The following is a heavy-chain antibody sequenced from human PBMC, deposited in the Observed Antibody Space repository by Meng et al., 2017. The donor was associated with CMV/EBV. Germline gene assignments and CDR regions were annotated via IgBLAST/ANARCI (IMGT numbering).Heavy chain of an antibody. CDR3: ARVWDSGWDY. Sequence: VQLPRWGDGLLQPSETLSLTCAVYGGSFSGYYWSSIRQPPGKGLEWIGEINHSGSTNYNPSLKSRVTISVDTSKNQFSLKLSSVTAADTGVYYCARVWDSGWDYWGQGTLVTVSS. CDR2: INHSGST. J-gene: IGHJ4*02. V-gene: IGHV4-34*01. D-gene: IGHD3-22*01. CDR1: GGSFSGYY.